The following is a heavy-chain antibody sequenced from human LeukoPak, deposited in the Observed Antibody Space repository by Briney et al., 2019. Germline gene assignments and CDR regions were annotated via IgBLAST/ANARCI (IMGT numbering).Heavy chain of an antibody. CDR1: GYTFTSYG. CDR2: ISAYNGNT. V-gene: IGHV1-18*01. CDR3: ATQRRASYDYVWGSYPTDAFDI. J-gene: IGHJ3*02. Sequence: ASVKVSCKASGYTFTSYGISWVRQAPGQGLEWMGWISAYNGNTNYAQKLQGRVTMTTDTSTSTAYMELRSLRSDDTAVYYCATQRRASYDYVWGSYPTDAFDIWGQGTMVTVSS. D-gene: IGHD3-16*02.